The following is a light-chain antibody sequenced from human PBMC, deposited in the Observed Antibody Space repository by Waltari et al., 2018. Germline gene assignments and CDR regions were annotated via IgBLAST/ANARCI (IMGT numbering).Light chain of an antibody. J-gene: IGLJ3*02. CDR3: SSYANSDTWV. V-gene: IGLV2-14*03. Sequence: QSALTQPASVSGSPGQSITIPCTGTSSDVGRHNYVSWYQQHPGNAPKLLISDVDKRPSGVSFRFSGSKSGNTASLTISGLQPEDEADYYCSSYANSDTWVFGGGTKLTVL. CDR1: SSDVGRHNY. CDR2: DVD.